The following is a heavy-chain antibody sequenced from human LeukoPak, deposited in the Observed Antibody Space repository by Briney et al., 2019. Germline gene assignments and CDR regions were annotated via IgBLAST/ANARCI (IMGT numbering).Heavy chain of an antibody. Sequence: SETLSLACTVSGDSITNYYWNWFRQPAGKGLEWIGRISTSGTTNYNPSLKSRVTMSVDTSNNQFSLMLRSLTAADTAVYYCARDTSSGWGYYYMDVWGKGTTVTVSS. CDR1: GDSITNYY. CDR2: ISTSGTT. V-gene: IGHV4-4*07. CDR3: ARDTSSGWGYYYMDV. D-gene: IGHD6-19*01. J-gene: IGHJ6*03.